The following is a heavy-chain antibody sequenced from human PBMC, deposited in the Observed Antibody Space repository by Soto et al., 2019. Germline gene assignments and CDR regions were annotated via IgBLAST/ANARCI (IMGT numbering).Heavy chain of an antibody. CDR3: ARYSNNWFQTEGMDV. CDR1: VDSITTYY. D-gene: IGHD6-13*01. J-gene: IGHJ6*02. V-gene: IGHV4-4*07. Sequence: SETLSLTCTVSVDSITTYYWSWIRQPAGKGLEWIGRIDASGNTNYNPSLNSRVTMSIDTSKKQFSLKLTSVTAADTAIYYCARYSNNWFQTEGMDVWGQGTTVTVSS. CDR2: IDASGNT.